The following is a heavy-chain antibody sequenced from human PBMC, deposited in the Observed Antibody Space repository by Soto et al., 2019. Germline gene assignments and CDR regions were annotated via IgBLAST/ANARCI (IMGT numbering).Heavy chain of an antibody. CDR1: GFSFSDFP. V-gene: IGHV3-73*02. CDR2: IRTRADDYAT. Sequence: EVHLVVSGGGFVQPGESLKLSCTASGFSFSDFPIDWVRQAPGKGLEWVGRIRTRADDYATTYGESVKVASTISRDDSKNTAYLQMDSLKTDDTAVYYGASFRAWGQGTLVTVSS. CDR3: ASFRA. D-gene: IGHD3-16*02. J-gene: IGHJ5*02.